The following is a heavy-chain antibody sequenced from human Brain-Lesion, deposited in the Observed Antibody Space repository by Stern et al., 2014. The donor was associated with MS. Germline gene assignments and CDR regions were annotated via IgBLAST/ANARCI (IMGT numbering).Heavy chain of an antibody. CDR1: GGTFGTYP. Sequence: QLVQSGPEVKKPGSSVQVSCKASGGTFGTYPITWLRQAPGQGLEWMGRIIPIFGSPNYAQKFQGRVTITADRSTTTVYMKLSSLKSDDAAVYYCAKDGPALVTNWFDPWGRGTLGTVSS. V-gene: IGHV1-69*06. D-gene: IGHD5-18*01. CDR3: AKDGPALVTNWFDP. CDR2: IIPIFGSP. J-gene: IGHJ5*02.